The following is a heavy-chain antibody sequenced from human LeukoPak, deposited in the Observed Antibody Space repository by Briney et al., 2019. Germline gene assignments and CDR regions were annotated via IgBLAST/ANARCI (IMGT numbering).Heavy chain of an antibody. D-gene: IGHD3-22*01. CDR3: ARDGITDYYDSSDFEYFQH. Sequence: PGRSLRLSCAASGFTFSSYAMHWVRQAPGKGLEWVAVISYDGSSKYYADSVKGRFTISRDNSKNTLYLQMNSLRAEDTAVYYCARDGITDYYDSSDFEYFQHWGQGTLVTVSS. CDR1: GFTFSSYA. J-gene: IGHJ1*01. V-gene: IGHV3-30*04. CDR2: ISYDGSSK.